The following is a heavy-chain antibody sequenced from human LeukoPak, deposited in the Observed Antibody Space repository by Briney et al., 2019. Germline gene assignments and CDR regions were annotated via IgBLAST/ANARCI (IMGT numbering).Heavy chain of an antibody. V-gene: IGHV4-34*01. CDR3: ASGYYDAEYFQH. CDR1: GGSFSGYY. J-gene: IGHJ1*01. Sequence: SETLSLTCAVYGGSFSGYYWSWIRQPPGKGLEWIGEINHSGSTNYNPSLKSRVTISVDRSKNQFSLKLSSVTAADTAVYYCASGYYDAEYFQHWGQGTLVTVSS. CDR2: INHSGST. D-gene: IGHD3-22*01.